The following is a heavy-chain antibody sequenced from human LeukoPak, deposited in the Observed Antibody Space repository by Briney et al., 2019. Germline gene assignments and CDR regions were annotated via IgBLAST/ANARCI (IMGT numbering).Heavy chain of an antibody. CDR3: ASSTYYYDSSGRNRYYFDY. CDR2: IYYTGST. J-gene: IGHJ4*02. CDR1: GGSISSYY. Sequence: SETLSLTCTVSGGSISSYYWRWIRQPPGKGLEWIGYIYYTGSTNYNPSLKSRVTISVDTSKNQFSLKLSSVTAADTAVYYCASSTYYYDSSGRNRYYFDYWGQGTLVTVSS. D-gene: IGHD3-22*01. V-gene: IGHV4-59*12.